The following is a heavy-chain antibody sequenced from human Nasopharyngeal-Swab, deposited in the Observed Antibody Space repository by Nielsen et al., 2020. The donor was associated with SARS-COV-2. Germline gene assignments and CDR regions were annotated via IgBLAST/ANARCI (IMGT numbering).Heavy chain of an antibody. CDR2: ISASGGST. Sequence: GESLKISCAASGFTFSSYAMSWVRQAPGKGLEWVSAISASGGSTYSADSVKGRFTISRDNSKNTLYLQMNSLRAEDTAVYYCARLLELPDYWGQGTLVTVSS. V-gene: IGHV3-23*01. CDR1: GFTFSSYA. CDR3: ARLLELPDY. D-gene: IGHD1-7*01. J-gene: IGHJ4*02.